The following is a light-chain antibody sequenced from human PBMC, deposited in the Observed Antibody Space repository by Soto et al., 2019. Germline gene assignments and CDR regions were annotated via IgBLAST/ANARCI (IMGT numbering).Light chain of an antibody. CDR1: QSVSSH. V-gene: IGKV3-15*01. J-gene: IGKJ4*01. CDR3: QQYQNRPPLT. CDR2: GAS. Sequence: EIVMTQSPGTLSVSPGERATLSCRASQSVSSHVAWYQQRPGQATRLLIHGASTRATGSPARISGSGAATEFTLTISSRQSEDCSIYYCQQYQNRPPLTFGGGTKVEIK.